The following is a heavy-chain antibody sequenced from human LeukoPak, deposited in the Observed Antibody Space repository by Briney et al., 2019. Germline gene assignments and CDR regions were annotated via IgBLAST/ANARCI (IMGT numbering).Heavy chain of an antibody. Sequence: ASVKISCKVSGYTFTDYYMHWVQQAPGKGLEWMGLVDPEDGETIYAEKFQGRVTITADTSTDTAYMELSSLRSEDTAVYYCAIQVGASVYYYYMDVWGKGTTVTVSS. J-gene: IGHJ6*03. CDR2: VDPEDGET. CDR1: GYTFTDYY. D-gene: IGHD1-26*01. V-gene: IGHV1-69-2*01. CDR3: AIQVGASVYYYYMDV.